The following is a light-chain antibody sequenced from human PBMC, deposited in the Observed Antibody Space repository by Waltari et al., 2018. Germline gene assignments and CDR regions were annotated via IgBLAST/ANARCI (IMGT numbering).Light chain of an antibody. J-gene: IGLJ2*01. CDR1: IRDSGGYNY. CDR3: FSYAGSYTFRV. Sequence: QSALTQPRPVSGSPGQSVTIPCTGNIRDSGGYNYISWYQHHPRKAPKLMIYDFTKRPSGVPVRFSGSKSGNTASLTISGLQAEDEADYYCFSYAGSYTFRVFGGGTKLTVL. V-gene: IGLV2-11*01. CDR2: DFT.